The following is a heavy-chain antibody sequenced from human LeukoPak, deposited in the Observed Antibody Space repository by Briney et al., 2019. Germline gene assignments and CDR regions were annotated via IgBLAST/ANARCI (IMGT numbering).Heavy chain of an antibody. D-gene: IGHD6-13*01. Sequence: PGGSLRLSCAASGFTFSSYAMHWVRQASGKGLEWVAVISYDGSNKYYADSVKGRFTISRDNSKNTLYLQMNSLRAEDTAVYYCAREGRSSSHFDYWGQGTLVTVSS. CDR3: AREGRSSSHFDY. V-gene: IGHV3-30-3*01. J-gene: IGHJ4*02. CDR1: GFTFSSYA. CDR2: ISYDGSNK.